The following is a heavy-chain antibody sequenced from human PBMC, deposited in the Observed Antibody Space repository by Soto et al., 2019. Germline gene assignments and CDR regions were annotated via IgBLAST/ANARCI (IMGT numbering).Heavy chain of an antibody. CDR3: ARSRTTFDY. V-gene: IGHV4-39*01. Sequence: SETLSLTCTVSGGSISSSSYYWGWIRQPPGKGLEWIGSIYYSGSTYYNPSLKSRVTISVDTSKNQFSLKLSSVTAADTAVYYCARSRTTFDYWGQGTLVTVSS. D-gene: IGHD1-1*01. CDR1: GGSISSSSYY. CDR2: IYYSGST. J-gene: IGHJ4*02.